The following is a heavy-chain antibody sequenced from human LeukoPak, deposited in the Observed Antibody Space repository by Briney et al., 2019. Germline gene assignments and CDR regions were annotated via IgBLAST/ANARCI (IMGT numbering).Heavy chain of an antibody. J-gene: IGHJ6*03. CDR1: GFTFDDYG. V-gene: IGHV3-11*01. CDR3: ARYYYYYYYMDV. CDR2: ISSSGSTI. Sequence: PGGSLRLSCAASGFTFDDYGMSWIRQAPGKGLEWVSYISSSGSTIYYADSVMGRFTISRDNAKNSLYLQMNSLRAEDTAVYYCARYYYYYYYMDVWGKGTTVTISS.